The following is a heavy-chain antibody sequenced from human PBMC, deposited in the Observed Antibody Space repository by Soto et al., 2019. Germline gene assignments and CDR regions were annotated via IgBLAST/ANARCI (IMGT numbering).Heavy chain of an antibody. CDR3: ARDRRGAVAGTDY. CDR2: IYHSGST. Sequence: PSETLSLTCAVSGYSISSGYYWGWIRQPPGKGLEWIGSIYHSGSTYYNPSLKSRVTISVDTSKNQFSLKLSSVTAADAAVYYCARDRRGAVAGTDYWGQGTLVTVSS. J-gene: IGHJ4*02. V-gene: IGHV4-38-2*02. D-gene: IGHD6-19*01. CDR1: GYSISSGYY.